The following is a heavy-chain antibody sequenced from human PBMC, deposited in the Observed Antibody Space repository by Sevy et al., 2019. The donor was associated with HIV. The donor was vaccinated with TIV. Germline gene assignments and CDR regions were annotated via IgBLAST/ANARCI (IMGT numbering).Heavy chain of an antibody. CDR1: GFIFSTYG. V-gene: IGHV3-30*18. Sequence: GGSLRLSCAASGFIFSTYGIHWVRQAPGKGLEWVAVISFDGSDKYYADSVRGRFTISRDNSKNTLYLQMKSLRVEDTDIYYCAKMQGGSYNYYGMDVWGQGTTVTVSS. CDR3: AKMQGGSYNYYGMDV. J-gene: IGHJ6*02. D-gene: IGHD1-26*01. CDR2: ISFDGSDK.